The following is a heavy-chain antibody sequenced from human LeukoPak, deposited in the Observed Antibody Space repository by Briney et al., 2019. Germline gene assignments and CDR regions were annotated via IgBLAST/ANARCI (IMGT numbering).Heavy chain of an antibody. D-gene: IGHD3-22*01. V-gene: IGHV4-59*01. CDR3: ARQPFYYDSSSSYSYYYYMDV. Sequence: SETLSLTCNVSGGSISRYFWSWIRQPPGKGLEWIGYIYYSGTTRYNPSLKSRVTISVDTSKNHFSLKLSSVTAADTAVYYCARQPFYYDSSSSYSYYYYMDVWGKGTTVTVSS. CDR1: GGSISRYF. J-gene: IGHJ6*03. CDR2: IYYSGTT.